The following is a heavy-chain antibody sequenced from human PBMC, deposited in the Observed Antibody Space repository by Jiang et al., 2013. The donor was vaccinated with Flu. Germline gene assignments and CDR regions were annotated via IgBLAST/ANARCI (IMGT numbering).Heavy chain of an antibody. Sequence: TFSTYSMNWVRQASRKGLEWVSYISRSSSAIYYADSVKGRFTISRDNARNSLYLQMNSLRDEDTAVYYCARDLRCTSTSCYVDYYYGMDVWGQGTTVTVSS. V-gene: IGHV3-48*02. J-gene: IGHJ6*02. CDR3: ARDLRCTSTSCYVDYYYGMDV. D-gene: IGHD2-2*01. CDR2: ISRSSSAI. CDR1: TFSTYS.